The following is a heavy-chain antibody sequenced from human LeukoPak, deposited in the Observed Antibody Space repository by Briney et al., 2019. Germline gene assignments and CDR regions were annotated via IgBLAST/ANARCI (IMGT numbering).Heavy chain of an antibody. CDR3: ARSLEMATNEDFDY. CDR1: GGSISSYY. V-gene: IGHV4-4*09. J-gene: IGHJ4*02. D-gene: IGHD5-24*01. CDR2: TYTSGST. Sequence: SETLSLTCTVSGGSISSYYWSWIRQPPGKGLEWTGYTYTSGSTNYNPSLKSRGTISVDTSKNQFSLKLSSVTAADTAVYYCARSLEMATNEDFDYWGQGTLVPVSS.